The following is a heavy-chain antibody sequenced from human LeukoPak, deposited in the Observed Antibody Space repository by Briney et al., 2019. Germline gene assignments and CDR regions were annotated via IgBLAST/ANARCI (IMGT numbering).Heavy chain of an antibody. J-gene: IGHJ4*02. CDR2: ISGSGDTT. Sequence: GGSLRLSCAASGFTFSSYAMTWVRQAPGQGLEWVSSISGSGDTTYHADSVKGRFTISRDNSKNTLYLLMNNLRTEDTAVYYCAKWGGRETDSNTWYGPPDHWGRGTLGTVS. CDR3: AKWGGRETDSNTWYGPPDH. CDR1: GFTFSSYA. V-gene: IGHV3-23*01. D-gene: IGHD6-13*01.